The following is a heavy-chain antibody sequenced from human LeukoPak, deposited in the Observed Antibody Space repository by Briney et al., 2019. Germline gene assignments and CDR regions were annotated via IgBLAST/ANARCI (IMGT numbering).Heavy chain of an antibody. J-gene: IGHJ6*03. CDR2: IIPILGIA. D-gene: IGHD1-26*01. V-gene: IGHV1-69*04. CDR1: GGTFSSYA. CDR3: ATVVGATYYYYYMDV. Sequence: GASVKVSCKASGGTFSSYAISWVRQAPGQGLEWMGRIIPILGIANYAQKFQGRVTMTEDTSTDTAYMELSSLRSEDTAVYYCATVVGATYYYYYMDVWGKGTTVTVSS.